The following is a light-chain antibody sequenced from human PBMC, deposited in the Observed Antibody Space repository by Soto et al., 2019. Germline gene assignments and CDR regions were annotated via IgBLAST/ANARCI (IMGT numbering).Light chain of an antibody. CDR3: QTWGNGIVV. CDR2: LNSDGSH. V-gene: IGLV4-69*01. J-gene: IGLJ2*01. Sequence: QLVLTQSPSASASLGASVKLTCTLSSGHSSYAIAWHQQQPEKGPRYLMKLNSDGSHSKGDGIPDRFSGSSSGAERYLTISSHQSEDEADYYCQTWGNGIVVFGGGTKVTVL. CDR1: SGHSSYA.